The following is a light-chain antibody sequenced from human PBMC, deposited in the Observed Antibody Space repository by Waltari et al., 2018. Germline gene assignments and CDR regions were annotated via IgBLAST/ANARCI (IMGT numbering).Light chain of an antibody. CDR1: QSISTY. CDR2: SAS. V-gene: IGKV1-39*01. J-gene: IGKJ1*01. CDR3: QQSYSSPQT. Sequence: DIQMTQSPSSLSGSVGDRVTITCRASQSISTYLNWYQQKPGKAPKLLISSASSLQIGVPSRFSGSGSGTEFTLTISSLQPEDFATYYCQQSYSSPQTFGQGTKVEIK.